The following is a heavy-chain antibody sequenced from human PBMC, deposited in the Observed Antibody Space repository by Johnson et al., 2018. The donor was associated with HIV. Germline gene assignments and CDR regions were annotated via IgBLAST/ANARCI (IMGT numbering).Heavy chain of an antibody. CDR1: GFTFDDYA. CDR2: INWNGDST. CDR3: ARAYMSSGSYYDAFDI. J-gene: IGHJ3*02. Sequence: LLVESGGGLVQPGRSLRLSCAASGFTFDDYAMHWVRQAPGKGLEWVSGINWNGDSTGYADSVKGRFTISRDNAKNSLYLQMNSLRAEDTALYYCARAYMSSGSYYDAFDIWGQGTMVIVSS. D-gene: IGHD1-26*01. V-gene: IGHV3-9*01.